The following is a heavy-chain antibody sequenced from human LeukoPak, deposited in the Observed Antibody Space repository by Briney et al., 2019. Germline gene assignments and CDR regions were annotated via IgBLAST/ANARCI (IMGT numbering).Heavy chain of an antibody. CDR1: GFTFNTYG. CDR3: ARPPGDY. D-gene: IGHD1-26*01. Sequence: GGSLRLSCAAPGFTFNTYGLSWVRQAPGKGLEWVANIKQDGSEKYYVDSVKGRFTISRDNAKNSLYLQMNSLRAEDTAVYYCARPPGDYWGQGTLVTVSS. CDR2: IKQDGSEK. J-gene: IGHJ4*02. V-gene: IGHV3-7*01.